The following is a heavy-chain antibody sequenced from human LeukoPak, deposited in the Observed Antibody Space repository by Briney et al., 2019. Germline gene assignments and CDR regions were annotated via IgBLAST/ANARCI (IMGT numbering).Heavy chain of an antibody. Sequence: ASVKVSCKASGYTFTSYDINWVRQATGQGLEWMGWMNPNSGNTGYAQKFQGRVTMTSNTSISTAYMELSSLRSEDTAVYYCARGSPRVAAAGSWGDYWGQGTLVTVSS. J-gene: IGHJ4*02. CDR1: GYTFTSYD. CDR2: MNPNSGNT. CDR3: ARGSPRVAAAGSWGDY. V-gene: IGHV1-8*01. D-gene: IGHD6-13*01.